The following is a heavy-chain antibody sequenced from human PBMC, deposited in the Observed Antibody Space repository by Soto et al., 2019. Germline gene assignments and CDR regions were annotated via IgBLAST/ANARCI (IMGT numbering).Heavy chain of an antibody. CDR1: GFTFSSYA. V-gene: IGHV3-23*01. Sequence: GSLRLSCAASGFTFSSYAISWVRQAPGKGLEWVSAISGSGGSTYYADSVKGRFTISRDNSKNTLYLQMNSLRAEDTAVYYCAKGDFDWLLYFDYWGQGTLVTVSS. J-gene: IGHJ4*02. CDR3: AKGDFDWLLYFDY. D-gene: IGHD3-9*01. CDR2: ISGSGGST.